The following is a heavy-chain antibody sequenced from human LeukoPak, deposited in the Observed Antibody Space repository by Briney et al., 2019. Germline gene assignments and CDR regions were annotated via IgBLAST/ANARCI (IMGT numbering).Heavy chain of an antibody. V-gene: IGHV3-48*02. CDR3: ASADCSSTSCPNDY. J-gene: IGHJ4*02. CDR2: ISSAGSTK. CDR1: GXSFTSYN. Sequence: GGSLRLSCAASGXSFTSYNMNWVRQAPGKGLEWVSYISSAGSTKYYADSVKGRFTISRDNAKNSLYLEMNSLRDEDTAVYYCASADCSSTSCPNDYWGQGTLVTVSS. D-gene: IGHD2-2*01.